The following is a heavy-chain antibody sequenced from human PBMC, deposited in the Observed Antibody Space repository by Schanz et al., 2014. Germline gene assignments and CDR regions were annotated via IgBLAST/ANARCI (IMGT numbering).Heavy chain of an antibody. V-gene: IGHV1-2*02. CDR1: GYVFTAYY. Sequence: QGHLVQSGAEVKEPGASVQVSCKASGYVFTAYYMHWVRQAPGQGLEWMGVTNPNGGAEFAQKFQGRISMTRDTSTIFYMELSSLTSDDTAVYFCARDVGRPGHFWYFDLWGRGTLVTVSS. CDR3: ARDVGRPGHFWYFDL. J-gene: IGHJ2*01. CDR2: TNPNGGA. D-gene: IGHD1-1*01.